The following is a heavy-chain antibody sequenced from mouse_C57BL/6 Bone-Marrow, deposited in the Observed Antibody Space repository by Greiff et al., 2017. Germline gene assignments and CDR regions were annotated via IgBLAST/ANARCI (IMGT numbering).Heavy chain of an antibody. D-gene: IGHD1-1*01. Sequence: QVQLQQSGAELMKPGASVKLSCQATGYTFTGYWIAWVKKGPGHGLEWIGEIVPGSGSTNYNEKFKGKATFTADTSSNTAYMQLSSLTTEDSAIYYCARSSSYWYFDVWGTGTTVTVSS. CDR1: GYTFTGYW. CDR3: ARSSSYWYFDV. J-gene: IGHJ1*03. V-gene: IGHV1-9*01. CDR2: IVPGSGST.